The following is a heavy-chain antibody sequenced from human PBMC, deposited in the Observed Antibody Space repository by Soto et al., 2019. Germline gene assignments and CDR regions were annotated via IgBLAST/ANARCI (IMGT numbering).Heavy chain of an antibody. CDR2: IWYDGSPK. V-gene: IGHV3-33*01. D-gene: IGHD5-12*01. J-gene: IGHJ4*02. CDR3: AREERATNLFDY. Sequence: QVQLVESGGGVVQPGRSLRLSCAASGFIFSTYGMHWVRQAPGKGLEWVAVIWYDGSPKYYADSVKGRFTISRDNSKKTMYLQMNSLRTEDTAVYDCAREERATNLFDYWGQGILVTVSS. CDR1: GFIFSTYG.